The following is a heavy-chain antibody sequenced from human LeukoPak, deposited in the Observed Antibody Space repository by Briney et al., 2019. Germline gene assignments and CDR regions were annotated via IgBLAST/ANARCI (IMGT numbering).Heavy chain of an antibody. CDR1: GGSISSYY. CDR2: IYYSGST. V-gene: IGHV4-59*01. CDR3: ARAAYYYDSSGYYPGYFQH. J-gene: IGHJ1*01. Sequence: PSETLSLTCTVSGGSISSYYWSWIRQPPGKGLEWIGYIYYSGSTNYNPSLKSRVTISVDTSRNQFSLKLSSVTAADTAVYYCARAAYYYDSSGYYPGYFQHWGQGTLVTVSS. D-gene: IGHD3-22*01.